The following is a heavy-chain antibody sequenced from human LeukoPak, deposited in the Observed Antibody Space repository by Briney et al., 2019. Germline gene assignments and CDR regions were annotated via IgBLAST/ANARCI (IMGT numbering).Heavy chain of an antibody. D-gene: IGHD3-22*01. CDR3: ATQPVPRSSGLQY. V-gene: IGHV1-69*05. CDR1: GITFSYST. J-gene: IGHJ4*02. CDR2: VIPIFGTA. Sequence: SVKVSCKASGITFSYSTISWVREAPGQGLEWMGRVIPIFGTADYAQKFQGRVTMTTDESTNTAYMELSSLRSEDTAVYFCATQPVPRSSGLQYWGQGTLVTVSS.